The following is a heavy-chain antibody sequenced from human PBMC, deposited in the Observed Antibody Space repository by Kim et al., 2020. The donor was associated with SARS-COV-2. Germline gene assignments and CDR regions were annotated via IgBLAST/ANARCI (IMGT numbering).Heavy chain of an antibody. CDR1: GFTFSSYS. CDR3: AGGDYDILTGYFPFDY. V-gene: IGHV3-21*01. Sequence: GGSLRLSCAASGFTFSSYSMNWVRQAPGKGLEWVSSISSSSSYIYYADSVKGRFTISRDNAKNSLYLQMNSLRAEDTAVYYCAGGDYDILTGYFPFDYWGQGTLVTVSS. D-gene: IGHD3-9*01. CDR2: ISSSSSYI. J-gene: IGHJ4*02.